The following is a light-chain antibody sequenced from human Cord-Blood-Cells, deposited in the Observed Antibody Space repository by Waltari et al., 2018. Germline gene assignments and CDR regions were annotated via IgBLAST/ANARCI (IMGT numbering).Light chain of an antibody. CDR3: SSYTSSSSWV. CDR1: SSEDGVYNY. J-gene: IGLJ3*02. V-gene: IGLV2-14*01. Sequence: QYALTQPASLSGSPGQSSTISCAGTSSEDGVYNYVSWYQQHPGKAPKLMIYDVSKRPSGVSKRFSGSKSGNTACLTIAGLQAEDEADYYCSSYTSSSSWVFGGGTKLTVL. CDR2: DVS.